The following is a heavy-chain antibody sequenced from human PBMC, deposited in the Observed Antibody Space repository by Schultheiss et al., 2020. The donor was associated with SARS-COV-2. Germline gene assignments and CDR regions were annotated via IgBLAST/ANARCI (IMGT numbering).Heavy chain of an antibody. Sequence: ASVKVSCKASGYTFTSYYMHWVRQAPGQGLEWMGRINPNSGGTNYAQKFQGRVTMTRDTSISTAYMELSSLTSDDTAIYFCARSTAWSDNWFDPWGQGTLVTVSS. CDR1: GYTFTSYY. CDR3: ARSTAWSDNWFDP. CDR2: INPNSGGT. J-gene: IGHJ5*02. D-gene: IGHD2-8*02. V-gene: IGHV1-2*06.